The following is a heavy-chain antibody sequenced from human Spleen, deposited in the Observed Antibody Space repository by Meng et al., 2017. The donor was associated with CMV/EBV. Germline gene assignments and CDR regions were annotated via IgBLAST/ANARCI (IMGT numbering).Heavy chain of an antibody. Sequence: GSINSDDWYSWVRQSPGKGLEWIGEIYHSGRTNYNPSLKNRVTLSLDTSKNHLSLRMTSATAEDTAIYYCARVREHTSLGNYWFDPWGQGTLVTVSS. D-gene: IGHD3-16*01. CDR3: ARVREHTSLGNYWFDP. V-gene: IGHV4-4*02. CDR1: GSINSDDW. CDR2: IYHSGRT. J-gene: IGHJ5*02.